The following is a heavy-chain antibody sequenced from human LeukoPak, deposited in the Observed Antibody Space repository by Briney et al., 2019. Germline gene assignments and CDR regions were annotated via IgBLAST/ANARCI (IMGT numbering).Heavy chain of an antibody. D-gene: IGHD3-10*01. Sequence: SGTLSLTCTVSGDSISRSEWWSWLRRPPGKGLEWIREISSDGHSIYNPSLNSRVTISSDMSKNQFSLNLASVTAADTATYYCPRERFREDGLFHYWGQGVQVIVS. CDR3: PRERFREDGLFHY. V-gene: IGHV4-4*02. CDR2: ISSDGHS. CDR1: GDSISRSEW. J-gene: IGHJ4*02.